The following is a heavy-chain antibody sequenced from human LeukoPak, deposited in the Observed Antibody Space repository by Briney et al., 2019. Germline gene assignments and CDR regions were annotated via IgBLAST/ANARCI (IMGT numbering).Heavy chain of an antibody. D-gene: IGHD6-19*01. J-gene: IGHJ4*02. CDR1: GASIRNSSHY. CDR2: IYYTGTT. CDR3: ARVVAVAGTFPDS. V-gene: IGHV4-39*07. Sequence: PSETLSLTCIVPGASIRNSSHYWGWIRQPPGKGLGGIGNIYYTGTTYYAPSLKSRVTISIDTSKSQFSLKVSSVTAADTAVYYCARVVAVAGTFPDSWGQGTLVTVSS.